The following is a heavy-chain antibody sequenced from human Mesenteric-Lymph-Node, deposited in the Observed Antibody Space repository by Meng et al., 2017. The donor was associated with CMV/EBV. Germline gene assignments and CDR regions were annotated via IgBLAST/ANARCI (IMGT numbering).Heavy chain of an antibody. Sequence: TVSGGSISSSSNDWGWVRQPPGKGLEWIASIYYSGFTYYNPSLKSRVNISADTSKNQFSLRVNSVTAADTAVYYCVATILTGYYYFDSWGQGTLVTVSS. CDR1: GGSISSSSND. J-gene: IGHJ4*02. V-gene: IGHV4-39*01. CDR3: VATILTGYYYFDS. D-gene: IGHD3-9*01. CDR2: IYYSGFT.